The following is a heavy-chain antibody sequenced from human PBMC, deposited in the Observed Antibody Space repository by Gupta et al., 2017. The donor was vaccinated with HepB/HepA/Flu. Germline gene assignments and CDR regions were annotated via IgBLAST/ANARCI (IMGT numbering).Heavy chain of an antibody. D-gene: IGHD7-27*01. CDR2: SSGRGDNT. Sequence: EVLLFESGGGLVQPGGSLRLSCAASGFTFSHYAMTWVRLAPGKGLEWVSESSGRGDNTYYADSVKGRFTISRDNSKNTLYLQMHSLRAEDTALYFCAKDLTGTYGDYFDYWGQGTLVTVSS. V-gene: IGHV3-23*01. J-gene: IGHJ4*02. CDR1: GFTFSHYA. CDR3: AKDLTGTYGDYFDY.